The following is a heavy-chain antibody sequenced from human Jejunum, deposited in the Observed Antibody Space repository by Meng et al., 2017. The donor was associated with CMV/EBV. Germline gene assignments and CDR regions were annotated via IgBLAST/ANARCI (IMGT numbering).Heavy chain of an antibody. CDR2: IRYDGGER. J-gene: IGHJ4*02. Sequence: LRLSCAASGFNFNDYWMDWVRQAPGRGLEWVANIRYDGGERYYVNSVEGRFFIYRDNARNTLYLQMNSLRGDDSAIYYCTRALDYWGQGTPVTVSS. CDR1: GFNFNDYW. CDR3: TRALDY. V-gene: IGHV3-7*04.